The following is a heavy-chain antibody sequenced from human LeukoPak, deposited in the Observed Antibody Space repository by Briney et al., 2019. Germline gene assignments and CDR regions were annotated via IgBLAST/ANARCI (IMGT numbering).Heavy chain of an antibody. D-gene: IGHD1-1*01. CDR2: ITSSSSYT. CDR1: GFTFSSYG. V-gene: IGHV3-21*01. J-gene: IGHJ6*03. Sequence: PGGSLRLSCAASGFTFSSYGMHWVRQAPGKGLEWISSITSSSSYTFYADSVKGRFTISRDNAKNSLYLQMNSLRVEDTAIYYCARDPYNGAYSEGYYYYYMDVWGKGTTVTVSS. CDR3: ARDPYNGAYSEGYYYYYMDV.